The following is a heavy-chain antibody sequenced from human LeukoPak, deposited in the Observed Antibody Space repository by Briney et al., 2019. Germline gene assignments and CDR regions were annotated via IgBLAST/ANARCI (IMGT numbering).Heavy chain of an antibody. V-gene: IGHV3-11*04. CDR1: GFTFSDYY. CDR2: ISSSSSTI. CDR3: ARNSRGWTVQPFDY. J-gene: IGHJ4*02. D-gene: IGHD3-10*01. Sequence: GGSLRLSCAASGFTFSDYYMSWIRQAPGKGLEWVSYISSSSSTIHYADSVKGRFTISRDNAKNSLYLQMNSLRAEDTAVYYCARNSRGWTVQPFDYWGQGTLVTVSS.